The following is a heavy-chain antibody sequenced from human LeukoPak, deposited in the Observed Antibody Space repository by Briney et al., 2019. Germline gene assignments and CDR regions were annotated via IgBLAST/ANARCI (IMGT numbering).Heavy chain of an antibody. Sequence: SETLSLTCTVSGVSISSYHWNWLRQSPGKGLEWIGYVYHSGGTNYNPSLKSRVTISLDTSKNQFSVKLNSVTAADTPVYYCARRSVVGARTYYFGYWGQGTLVTVSS. CDR2: VYHSGGT. CDR1: GVSISSYH. D-gene: IGHD2-15*01. J-gene: IGHJ4*02. CDR3: ARRSVVGARTYYFGY. V-gene: IGHV4-59*01.